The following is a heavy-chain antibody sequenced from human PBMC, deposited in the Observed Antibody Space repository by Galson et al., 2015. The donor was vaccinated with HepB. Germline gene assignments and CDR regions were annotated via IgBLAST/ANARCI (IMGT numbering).Heavy chain of an antibody. CDR1: DASITGARYY. D-gene: IGHD3-3*01. V-gene: IGHV4-61*02. J-gene: IGHJ6*03. CDR3: TRVSGVTSFRNYYYMDA. Sequence: TLSLTCSISDASITGARYYWSWIRQPAGKGLEWIGRIFFSGSVDYNPSLKNRVSMSFDTSTNHFSLRLSSVTAADTAVYYCTRVSGVTSFRNYYYMDAWGKGTAVTVTS. CDR2: IFFSGSV.